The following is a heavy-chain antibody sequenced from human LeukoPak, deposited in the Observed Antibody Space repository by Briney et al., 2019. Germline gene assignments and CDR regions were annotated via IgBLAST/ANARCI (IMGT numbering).Heavy chain of an antibody. Sequence: SETLSLTCTVSGGSITSYCWSWIRQPAGKGLEWIGRIYSSGSTNFNPSRKSRVTMSVDTSKNQISLNLTSVTAADTAVYYCARAPTREGGGALFDYWGQGTLVTVSS. D-gene: IGHD3-16*01. J-gene: IGHJ4*02. V-gene: IGHV4-4*07. CDR1: GGSITSYC. CDR2: IYSSGST. CDR3: ARAPTREGGGALFDY.